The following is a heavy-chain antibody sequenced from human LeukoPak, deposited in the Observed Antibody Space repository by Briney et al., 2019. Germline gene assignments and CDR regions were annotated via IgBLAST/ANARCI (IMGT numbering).Heavy chain of an antibody. J-gene: IGHJ4*02. D-gene: IGHD5-12*01. Sequence: ASVTVSCKASGYTFTGYYMHWVRQAPGQGLEWMGWINPNSGGTNYAQKFQGRVTMTRDTSISTAYMELSRLRSDDTAVYYCATFGVYSGYDFDYWGQGTLVTVSS. CDR3: ATFGVYSGYDFDY. CDR2: INPNSGGT. CDR1: GYTFTGYY. V-gene: IGHV1-2*02.